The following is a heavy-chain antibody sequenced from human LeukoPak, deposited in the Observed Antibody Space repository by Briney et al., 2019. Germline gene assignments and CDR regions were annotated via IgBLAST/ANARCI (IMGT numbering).Heavy chain of an antibody. CDR1: GYSFTNYW. V-gene: IGHV5-51*01. J-gene: IGHJ3*02. Sequence: KFGESLKISCKGSGYSFTNYWIGWVRQMPGKGLELMGVIYPGDSATRYSPSFQGQVAISVDKSISTAYLQWSSLKASDTAMYYCASSMTTNAFDIWGQGTMVTVSS. CDR2: IYPGDSAT. D-gene: IGHD4-11*01. CDR3: ASSMTTNAFDI.